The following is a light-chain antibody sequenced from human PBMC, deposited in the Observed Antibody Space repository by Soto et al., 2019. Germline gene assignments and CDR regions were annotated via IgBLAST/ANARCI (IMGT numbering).Light chain of an antibody. CDR2: GAS. CDR3: HQYYSSPTT. Sequence: EIMLTQSPGTLYVSPGERATVSCRASQTVSSGFLAWYQQKVGQAPRLLIYGASTRATGIPDRFSGSGSGTDFTLTIDRLEPEDFAVYYCHQYYSSPTTFGGGTKVDIK. V-gene: IGKV3-20*01. J-gene: IGKJ4*01. CDR1: QTVSSGF.